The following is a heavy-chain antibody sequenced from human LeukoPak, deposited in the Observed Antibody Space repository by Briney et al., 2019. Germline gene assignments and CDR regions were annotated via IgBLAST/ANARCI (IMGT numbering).Heavy chain of an antibody. V-gene: IGHV1-2*02. Sequence: GASVKVSCKASGYTFTGYYMHWVRQAPGQGLEWMGWINPNSGGTNYAQKFQGRVTMTRDTSISTAYMELSRLRSDDTAVYYCATLEPLLWELLPDFGYWGQGTLVTVSS. CDR2: INPNSGGT. J-gene: IGHJ4*02. CDR1: GYTFTGYY. CDR3: ATLEPLLWELLPDFGY. D-gene: IGHD1-26*01.